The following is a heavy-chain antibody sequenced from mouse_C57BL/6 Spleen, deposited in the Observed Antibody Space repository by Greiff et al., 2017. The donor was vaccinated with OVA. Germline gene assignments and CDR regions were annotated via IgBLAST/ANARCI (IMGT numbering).Heavy chain of an antibody. CDR2: ISDGGSYT. CDR1: GFTFSSYA. V-gene: IGHV5-4*01. Sequence: EVKVVESGGGLVKPGGSLKLSCAASGFTFSSYAMSWVRQTPEKRLEWVATISDGGSYTYYPDNVKGRFTISRDNAKNNLYLQMSHLKSEDTAMYYCARDRGTTVVATDYWYFDVWGTGTTVTVSS. CDR3: ARDRGTTVVATDYWYFDV. J-gene: IGHJ1*03. D-gene: IGHD1-1*01.